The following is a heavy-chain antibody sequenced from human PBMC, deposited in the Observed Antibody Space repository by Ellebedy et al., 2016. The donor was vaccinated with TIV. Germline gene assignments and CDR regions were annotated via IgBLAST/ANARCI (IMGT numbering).Heavy chain of an antibody. CDR3: ARDRSEQWLVLVSYYYYGMDV. CDR1: GFTGSDHY. J-gene: IGHJ6*02. V-gene: IGHV3-72*01. Sequence: GESLKISCTASGFTGSDHYMDWVRQAPGKGLEWVGRCRNKANRYSTEYAASVKGSFTVSRDDSMNSVYLQMNSLKTEDTAVYYCARDRSEQWLVLVSYYYYGMDVWGQGTTVTVSS. D-gene: IGHD6-19*01. CDR2: CRNKANRYST.